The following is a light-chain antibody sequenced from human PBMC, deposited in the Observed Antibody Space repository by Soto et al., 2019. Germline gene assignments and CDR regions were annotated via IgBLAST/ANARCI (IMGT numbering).Light chain of an antibody. CDR1: SSDVGIYNY. CDR2: EVS. CDR3: SSYTTSSTRV. J-gene: IGLJ1*01. Sequence: QSALAQPASVSGSPGQSIAISCTGSSSDVGIYNYVSWYQQHPGKVPKLIIYEVSNRPSGVSNRFSGSKSGNTASLTISGLQAEDEADYYCSSYTTSSTRVFGPGTQVTV. V-gene: IGLV2-14*01.